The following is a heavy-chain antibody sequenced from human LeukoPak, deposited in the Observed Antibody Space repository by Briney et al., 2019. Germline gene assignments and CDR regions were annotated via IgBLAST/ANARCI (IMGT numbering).Heavy chain of an antibody. J-gene: IGHJ4*02. CDR1: GGSISSYY. V-gene: IGHV4-59*01. CDR2: IYYTGST. D-gene: IGHD3-22*01. CDR3: ASFKYYYDSSGYYRFDY. Sequence: PSETLSLTCTVSGGSISSYYWSWIRQPPGKGLECIGYIYYTGSTNSNPSLKSRVTMSVDTSKNQFSLKLTSVTAADTAVYYCASFKYYYDSSGYYRFDYWGQRTLVTVSS.